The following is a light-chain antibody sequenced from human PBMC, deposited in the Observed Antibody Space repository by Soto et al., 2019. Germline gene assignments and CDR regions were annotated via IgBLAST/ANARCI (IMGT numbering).Light chain of an antibody. CDR1: QGISSY. V-gene: IGKV1-39*01. J-gene: IGKJ2*01. CDR2: AAS. CDR3: QQSYSIPQT. Sequence: DIQMTQSPSSLSASVGDRVTITCRASQGISSYLNWYQQKPGKAPKLLIYAASSLQSGVPSRFSGSVSGTDFTLTISSLQPEDFATYYCQQSYSIPQTFGQGTKLEIK.